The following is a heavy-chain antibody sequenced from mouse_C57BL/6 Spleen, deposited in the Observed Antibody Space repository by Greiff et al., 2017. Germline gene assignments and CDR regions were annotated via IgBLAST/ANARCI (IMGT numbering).Heavy chain of an antibody. J-gene: IGHJ4*01. CDR1: GFTFSSYA. V-gene: IGHV5-4*03. D-gene: IGHD2-12*01. CDR3: ARAYYKDAMYY. CDR2: ISDGGSYT. Sequence: DVKLVESGGGLVKPGGSLKLSCAASGFTFSSYAMSWVRQTPDKRLEWVATISDGGSYTYYPDNVKGRFTISRDNAKNNRYLQMSHLKSEDTAMYYCARAYYKDAMYYWGQGTSVTVSS.